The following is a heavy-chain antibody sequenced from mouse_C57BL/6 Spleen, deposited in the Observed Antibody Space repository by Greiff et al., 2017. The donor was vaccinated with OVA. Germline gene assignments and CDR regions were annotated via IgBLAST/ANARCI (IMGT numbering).Heavy chain of an antibody. J-gene: IGHJ2*01. CDR2: IDPSDSYT. V-gene: IGHV1-50*01. CDR1: GYTFTSYW. D-gene: IGHD1-1*01. CDR3: ARGGGDSSAFDD. Sequence: QVQLQQPGAELVKPGASVKLSCKASGYTFTSYWMQWVKQRPGQGLEWIGEIDPSDSYTNYNQKFKGKATLTVDTSSSTAYMQLSSLTSEASAVYYCARGGGDSSAFDDWGQGTTLTVSS.